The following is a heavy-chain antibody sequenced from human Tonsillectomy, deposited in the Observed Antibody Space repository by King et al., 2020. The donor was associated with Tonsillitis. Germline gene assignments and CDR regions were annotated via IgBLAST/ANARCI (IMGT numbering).Heavy chain of an antibody. CDR3: TKGNQWLVRDSWFDP. J-gene: IGHJ5*02. V-gene: IGHV3-23*04. Sequence: VQLVESGGGLVQPGGSLRLSCAASEFTFSSYAMNWVRQAPGKGLEWVSGISGSGGRIYYADSVKGRFTISRDNPKNTLYLRMNSLRAEDTAIYYCTKGNQWLVRDSWFDPWGQGALATVST. CDR2: ISGSGGRI. D-gene: IGHD6-19*01. CDR1: EFTFSSYA.